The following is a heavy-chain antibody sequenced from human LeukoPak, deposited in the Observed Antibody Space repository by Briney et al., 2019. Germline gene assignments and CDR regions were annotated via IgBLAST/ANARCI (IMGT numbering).Heavy chain of an antibody. J-gene: IGHJ4*02. CDR3: AKDRVTRYSGYGLGDN. D-gene: IGHD5-12*01. CDR1: GFTFSSYA. CDR2: ISGSGGST. V-gene: IGHV3-23*01. Sequence: GGSLRLSCAASGFTFSSYAMSWVRQAPGKGLEWVSAISGSGGSTYYADSVKGRFTISRDNSKNTLYLQMNSLRAEDTAVYYCAKDRVTRYSGYGLGDNWGQGTLVTVSS.